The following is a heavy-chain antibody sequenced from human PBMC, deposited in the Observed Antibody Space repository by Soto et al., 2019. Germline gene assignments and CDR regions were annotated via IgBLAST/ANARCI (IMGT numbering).Heavy chain of an antibody. CDR2: IYHSGST. CDR1: GCSISSGGYS. V-gene: IGHV4-30-2*01. D-gene: IGHD4-17*01. CDR3: ASGRFYGDYDY. J-gene: IGHJ4*02. Sequence: SETLSLTCAFSGCSISSGGYSWSWIRQPPGKGLEWIGYIYHSGSTYYNPSLKSRVTISVDRSKNQFSLKLSSVTAADTAVYYCASGRFYGDYDYWGQGTLVTVSS.